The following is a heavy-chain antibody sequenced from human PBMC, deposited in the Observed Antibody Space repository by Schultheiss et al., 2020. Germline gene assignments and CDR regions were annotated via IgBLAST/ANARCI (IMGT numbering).Heavy chain of an antibody. CDR2: MNPNSGNT. CDR3: AVVVVAATDNWFDP. Sequence: ASVKVSCKASGYTFTSYDINWVRQATGQGLEWMGWMNPNSGNTGYAQKFQGRVTMTRNTSISTAYMELSSLRSEDTAVYYCAVVVVAATDNWFDPWGQGTLVTVSS. D-gene: IGHD2-15*01. CDR1: GYTFTSYD. V-gene: IGHV1-8*01. J-gene: IGHJ5*02.